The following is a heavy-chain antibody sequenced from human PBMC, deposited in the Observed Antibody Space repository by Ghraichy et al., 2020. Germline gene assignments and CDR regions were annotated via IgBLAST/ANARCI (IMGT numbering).Heavy chain of an antibody. V-gene: IGHV4-34*01. D-gene: IGHD2-2*01. J-gene: IGHJ5*02. CDR3: ARSGQLPYNWFDP. Sequence: SETLSLTCAVYGGSFSGYYWSWIRQPPGKGLEWIGEINHSGSTNYNPSLKSRVTISVDTSKNQFSLKLSSVTAADTAVYYCARSGQLPYNWFDPWGQGTLVTVSS. CDR2: INHSGST. CDR1: GGSFSGYY.